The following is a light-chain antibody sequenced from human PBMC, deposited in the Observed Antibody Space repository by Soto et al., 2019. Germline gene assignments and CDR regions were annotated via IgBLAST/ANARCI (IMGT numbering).Light chain of an antibody. CDR2: GAS. CDR1: QSVSSSY. Sequence: EIVLTQSPGTLSLSPGERATLSCRASQSVSSSYLAWYQQKPGQAPRLLIYGASSRATGIPDRFSGSGSGTDFTLAISRLEPEDFAVYYCQRYGSSPATFGPGTKVDIK. CDR3: QRYGSSPAT. J-gene: IGKJ3*01. V-gene: IGKV3-20*01.